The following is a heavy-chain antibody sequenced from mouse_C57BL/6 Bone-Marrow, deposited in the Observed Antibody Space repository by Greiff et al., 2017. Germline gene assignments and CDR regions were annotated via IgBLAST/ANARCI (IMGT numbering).Heavy chain of an antibody. V-gene: IGHV14-3*01. D-gene: IGHD1-1*01. CDR2: IDPANGNT. CDR3: ARTVAPYWYFDV. Sequence: VQLKESAAELVRPGASVKLSCTASGFNITNTYMHWVKQRPEQGLEWIGRIDPANGNTKYAPKFQGKATITADTSSNTAYLQLSSLTSEDTAVYYCARTVAPYWYFDVWGTGTTVTVSA. J-gene: IGHJ1*03. CDR1: GFNITNTY.